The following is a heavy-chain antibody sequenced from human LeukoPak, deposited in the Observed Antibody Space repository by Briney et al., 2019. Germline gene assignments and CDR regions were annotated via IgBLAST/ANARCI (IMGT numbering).Heavy chain of an antibody. CDR3: ARDKIEGPTKLDY. D-gene: IGHD1-1*01. V-gene: IGHV3-7*01. CDR2: IKQDGSEK. J-gene: IGHJ4*02. CDR1: GFTFSSYW. Sequence: GGSLRLSCAASGFTFSSYWMSWVRQAPGKGLEWVANIKQDGSEKYYVDSLKGRFTISRDNAENSLYLQMNSLRAEDTAVYYCARDKIEGPTKLDYWGQGILVTVSS.